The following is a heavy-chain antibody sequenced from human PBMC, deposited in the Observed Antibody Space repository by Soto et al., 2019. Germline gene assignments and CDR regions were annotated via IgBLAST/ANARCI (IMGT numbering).Heavy chain of an antibody. CDR2: FRSGGDDDTT. J-gene: IGHJ4*02. CDR3: AKKGNSGSGSQFFGY. Sequence: GGSLRLSCAASGFTFSSYSMSWVRQAPGKGLEWVSGFRSGGDDDTTYYADSVRGRFTISRDNSKNTLFLQMNSLRAEDTAIYYCAKKGNSGSGSQFFGYWVPGTLAAVSS. D-gene: IGHD3-10*01. V-gene: IGHV3-23*01. CDR1: GFTFSSYS.